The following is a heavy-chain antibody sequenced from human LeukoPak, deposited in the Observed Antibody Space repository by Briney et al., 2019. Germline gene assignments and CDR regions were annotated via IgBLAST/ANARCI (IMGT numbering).Heavy chain of an antibody. CDR3: AAEIVGAVDY. Sequence: SETLSLTCTVSGGSISSSSYYWGWIRQPPGKGLEWIGSIYYSGSTYYNPSLKSRVTISVDTSKNQSSLKLSSVTAADTAVYYCAAEIVGAVDYWGQGTLVTVSS. J-gene: IGHJ4*02. V-gene: IGHV4-39*01. D-gene: IGHD1-26*01. CDR2: IYYSGST. CDR1: GGSISSSSYY.